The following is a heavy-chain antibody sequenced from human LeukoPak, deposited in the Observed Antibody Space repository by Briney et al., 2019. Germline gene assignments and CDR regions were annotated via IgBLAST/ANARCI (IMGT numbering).Heavy chain of an antibody. CDR3: ARGHIVVVTAQLNWFDP. Sequence: PSQTLSLTCTVSGGSISSGDYYWSWIRQPPGKGLEWIGYIYYSGSTYYNPSLKSRVTISVDTPKNQFSLKLSSVTAADTAVYYCARGHIVVVTAQLNWFDPWGQGTLVTVSS. J-gene: IGHJ5*02. CDR2: IYYSGST. D-gene: IGHD2-21*02. V-gene: IGHV4-30-4*01. CDR1: GGSISSGDYY.